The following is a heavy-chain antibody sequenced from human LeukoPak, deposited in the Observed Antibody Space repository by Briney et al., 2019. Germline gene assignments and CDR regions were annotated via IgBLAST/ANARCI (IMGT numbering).Heavy chain of an antibody. D-gene: IGHD3-22*01. V-gene: IGHV4-38-2*02. Sequence: PSETLSPTCTVSGYSISSGYYWGWIRQPPGKGLEWIGSIYHSGSTYYNPSLKSRVTISAYTSKNQFSLKLSSVTAADTAVYYCARDYYYDSSGYYYVGLLTTTTGYYMDVWGKGTTVTVSS. CDR1: GYSISSGYY. CDR3: ARDYYYDSSGYYYVGLLTTTTGYYMDV. J-gene: IGHJ6*03. CDR2: IYHSGST.